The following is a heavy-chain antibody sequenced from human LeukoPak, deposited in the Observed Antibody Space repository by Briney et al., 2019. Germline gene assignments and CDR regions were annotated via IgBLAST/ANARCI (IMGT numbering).Heavy chain of an antibody. CDR2: IYYSGST. D-gene: IGHD5-18*01. J-gene: IGHJ4*02. CDR1: GGSISSSSYY. V-gene: IGHV4-39*07. Sequence: SETLSLTCTVSGGSISSSSYYWGWIRQPPGKGLEWIGSIYYSGSTYYNPSLKSRVTISVDTSKNQFSLKLSSVTAADTAVYYCAREEAIYSYFDYWGQGTLVTVPS. CDR3: AREEAIYSYFDY.